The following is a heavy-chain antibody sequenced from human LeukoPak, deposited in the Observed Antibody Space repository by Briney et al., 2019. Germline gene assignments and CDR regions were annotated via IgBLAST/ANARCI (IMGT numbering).Heavy chain of an antibody. CDR1: GGTCSSYA. J-gene: IGHJ6*03. Sequence: SVKVSCKASGGTCSSYAISWVRQAPGQGLEWMGGIIPIFGTANYAQKFQGRVTITTDESTSTAYMELSSLRSEDTAVYYCARSPTQRYYYYYMDVWGKGTTVTVSS. D-gene: IGHD4-11*01. CDR3: ARSPTQRYYYYYMDV. V-gene: IGHV1-69*05. CDR2: IIPIFGTA.